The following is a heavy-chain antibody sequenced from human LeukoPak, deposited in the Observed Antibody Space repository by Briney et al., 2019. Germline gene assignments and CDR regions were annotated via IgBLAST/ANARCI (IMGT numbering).Heavy chain of an antibody. D-gene: IGHD5-24*01. V-gene: IGHV4-59*01. CDR1: GGSISSYY. CDR3: ARAMEMVGAFDI. Sequence: SETLSLTCTVSGGSISSYYWSWIRQPPGKGLEWIGYIYYGGSTNYNPSLKSRVTISVDTSKNQFSLKLSSVTAADTAVYYCARAMEMVGAFDIWGQGTMVTVSS. CDR2: IYYGGST. J-gene: IGHJ3*02.